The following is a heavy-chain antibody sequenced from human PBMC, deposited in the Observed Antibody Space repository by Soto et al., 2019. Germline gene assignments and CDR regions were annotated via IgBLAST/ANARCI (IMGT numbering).Heavy chain of an antibody. CDR2: IYYSGST. CDR3: ARDLRDSYGYGETHYYYYGMDV. V-gene: IGHV4-31*03. J-gene: IGHJ6*02. CDR1: GCSISSGGYY. D-gene: IGHD5-18*01. Sequence: PSETLSLTCTVSGCSISSGGYYWSWIRQHPGKGLEWIEYIYYSGSTYYNPSLKSRVTISVDTSKNQFYLKLSSVTAADTAVYYCARDLRDSYGYGETHYYYYGMDVWGQGTTVTVSS.